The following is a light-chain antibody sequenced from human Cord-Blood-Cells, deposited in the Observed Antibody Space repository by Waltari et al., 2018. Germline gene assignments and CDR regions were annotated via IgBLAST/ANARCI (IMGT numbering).Light chain of an antibody. V-gene: IGKV3-15*01. CDR1: QSVSSN. CDR3: QQYNNWPPIT. J-gene: IGKJ5*01. CDR2: GAS. Sequence: EIVMTQSPATLSVSPGERATLPCRASQSVSSNLAWYQQKPGQAPRLLIYGASTRATGIPARFSVSGSGTEFTLTISILQSEDFAVYYCQQYNNWPPITFGQGPRLAIK.